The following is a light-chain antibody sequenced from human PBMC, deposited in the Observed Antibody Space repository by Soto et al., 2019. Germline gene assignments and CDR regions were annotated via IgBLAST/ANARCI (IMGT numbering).Light chain of an antibody. V-gene: IGKV1-5*01. CDR3: QQYYSYPIT. J-gene: IGKJ5*01. Sequence: DIQMTQSPSTLSGSVGDRVTITCRASQTISSWLAWYQQKPGKAPKLLIYAASTLQSGVPSRFSGSGSGTDFTLTISCLQSEDFATYYCQQYYSYPITFGQGTRLENK. CDR2: AAS. CDR1: QTISSW.